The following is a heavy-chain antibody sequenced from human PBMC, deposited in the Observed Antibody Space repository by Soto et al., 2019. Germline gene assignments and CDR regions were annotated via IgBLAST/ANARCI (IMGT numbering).Heavy chain of an antibody. V-gene: IGHV1-69*13. D-gene: IGHD6-13*01. CDR3: ARSVAAAGTGTLGYYYYGMDV. Sequence: GASVKVSCKASGGTFSSYAISWVRQAPGQGLEWMGGIIPIFGTANYAQKFQGRVTITADESTSTAYMELSSLRSEDTAVYYCARSVAAAGTGTLGYYYYGMDVWGQGSKVTVSS. CDR2: IIPIFGTA. CDR1: GGTFSSYA. J-gene: IGHJ6*02.